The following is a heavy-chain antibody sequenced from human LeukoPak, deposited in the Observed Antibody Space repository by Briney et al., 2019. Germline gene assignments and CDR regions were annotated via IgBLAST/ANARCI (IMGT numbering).Heavy chain of an antibody. CDR1: GYTFTNYY. V-gene: IGHV1-2*02. J-gene: IGHJ4*02. CDR2: INPNSGDT. CDR3: ASTDHLEY. Sequence: GASVKVSFKASGYTFTNYYVHWVRQAPGQGLEWMGWINPNSGDTHYAQNFQGGVTMTRDTSFSTTYLELSRLRSDDTAVYYCASTDHLEYWGQGTLVTVSS.